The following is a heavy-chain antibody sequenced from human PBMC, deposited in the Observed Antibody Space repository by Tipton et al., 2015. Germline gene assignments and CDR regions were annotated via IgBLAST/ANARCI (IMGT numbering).Heavy chain of an antibody. J-gene: IGHJ5*02. Sequence: QSGPEVKKPGSSVKVSCKASGGTFSTYAITWVRQAPGQGLEWMGGIIPFINITNDAQKFLGRVTLTADESTSTAYMELSSLTSDDTAVYYCARDSSSAGNWFDPWGQGTLVIVSP. CDR1: GGTFSTYA. CDR3: ARDSSSAGNWFDP. CDR2: IIPFINIT. V-gene: IGHV1-69*01. D-gene: IGHD2-2*01.